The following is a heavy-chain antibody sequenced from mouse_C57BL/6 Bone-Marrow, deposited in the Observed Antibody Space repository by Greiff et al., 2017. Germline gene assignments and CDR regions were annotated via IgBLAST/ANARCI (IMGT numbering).Heavy chain of an antibody. CDR3: TRSGGNYLEFAY. CDR1: GYTFTSYW. J-gene: IGHJ2*01. Sequence: EVQLQESGTVLARPGASVKMSCKTSGYTFTSYWMHWVKQRPGQGLEWIGAIYPGNRGTRYNQTFKGKAKLTADTSASTANMQLSSLTNEDSAVNYCTRSGGNYLEFAYWGQGTTRTVSS. V-gene: IGHV1-5*01. CDR2: IYPGNRGT. D-gene: IGHD2-1*01.